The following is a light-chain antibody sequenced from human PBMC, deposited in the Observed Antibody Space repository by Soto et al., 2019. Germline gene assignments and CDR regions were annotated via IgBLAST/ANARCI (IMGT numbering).Light chain of an antibody. J-gene: IGKJ1*01. CDR1: QSVTSF. CDR2: GAS. Sequence: EILMTQSPATLSLAPGERATFSCRASQSVTSFLAWYQQKPNQPPRLLIYGASTRATGVPPRFSATGSGTEFTLTISSLQSEDLALYFCQQYHNWSPTFGQGTKVEIK. CDR3: QQYHNWSPT. V-gene: IGKV3-15*01.